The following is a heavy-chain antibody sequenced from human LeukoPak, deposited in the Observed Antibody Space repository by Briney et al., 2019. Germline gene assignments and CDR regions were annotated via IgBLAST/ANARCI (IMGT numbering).Heavy chain of an antibody. V-gene: IGHV3-7*01. J-gene: IGHJ6*02. D-gene: IGHD3-16*01. CDR1: GYTFSDSW. Sequence: GGSLRLSPAASGYTFSDSWISWVRQAPGKGLEWVANMNQDGSEKDYVDSVKGRFTISRDNARNSLYLQMGSLRAEDTAVYYCATYTHWVAGDVWGQGTTVTVSS. CDR2: MNQDGSEK. CDR3: ATYTHWVAGDV.